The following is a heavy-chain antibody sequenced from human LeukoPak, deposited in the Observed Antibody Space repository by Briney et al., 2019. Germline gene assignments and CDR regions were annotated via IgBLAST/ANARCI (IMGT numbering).Heavy chain of an antibody. Sequence: GGSLRLSCAASGFSFRSYAMMWVRQAPGKGLEWDSAIAGGGGNILYADSVKGRFTISRDNSKNTLYLQMNSLSADDTAVYFCAKIRAGDYYYFYGMDIWGQGTAVTVSS. D-gene: IGHD7-27*01. CDR3: AKIRAGDYYYFYGMDI. V-gene: IGHV3-23*01. J-gene: IGHJ6*02. CDR1: GFSFRSYA. CDR2: IAGGGGNI.